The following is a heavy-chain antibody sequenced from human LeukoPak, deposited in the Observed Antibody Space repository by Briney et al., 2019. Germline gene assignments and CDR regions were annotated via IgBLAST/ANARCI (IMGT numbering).Heavy chain of an antibody. V-gene: IGHV4-39*01. CDR3: ARGGDYYHGSGNYYKPLAY. D-gene: IGHD3-10*01. CDR1: GGSISSSSYY. Sequence: SETLSLTCTVSGGSISSSSYYWGWIHQPPGKGLEWIGSIYYSGSTYYNPSLKSRVTISVDTSKNQLSLRLRSVTAADTAVYYCARGGDYYHGSGNYYKPLAYWGQGTLVTVSS. CDR2: IYYSGST. J-gene: IGHJ4*02.